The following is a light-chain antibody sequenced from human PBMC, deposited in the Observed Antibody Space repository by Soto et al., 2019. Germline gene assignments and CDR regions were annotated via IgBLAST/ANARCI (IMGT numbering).Light chain of an antibody. J-gene: IGKJ1*01. Sequence: DIQMTQSPSTLSASVGDRVTITCRASQSISSWLAWYQQKPGKAPKILIYDASTLESGVPSRFSGSGSGTEFTLTISCLQPDDFATYYCQQYDSYSTFGQGTNVEIK. V-gene: IGKV1-5*01. CDR1: QSISSW. CDR2: DAS. CDR3: QQYDSYST.